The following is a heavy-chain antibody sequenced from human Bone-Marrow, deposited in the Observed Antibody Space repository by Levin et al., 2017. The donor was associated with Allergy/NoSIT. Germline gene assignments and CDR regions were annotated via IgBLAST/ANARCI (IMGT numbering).Heavy chain of an antibody. CDR1: GFTFGDYA. CDR2: IRSNTYGGTA. V-gene: IGHV3-49*03. J-gene: IGHJ4*02. CDR3: SRRSWGQKSVGGRTSDY. D-gene: IGHD2-15*01. Sequence: PGGSLRLSCQASGFTFGDYAMSWLRQAPGKGLEWVGFIRSNTYGGTAEYAASVKGRFTISRDDSKSIAYLQMDSLTTGDTAGYYCSRRSWGQKSVGGRTSDYWGQGALVTVSS.